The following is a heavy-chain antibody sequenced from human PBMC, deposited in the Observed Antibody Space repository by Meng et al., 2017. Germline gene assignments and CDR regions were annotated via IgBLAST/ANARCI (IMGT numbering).Heavy chain of an antibody. Sequence: QVRLVESWGGVVQPGRSLRLSCAGSGFTFSSYGMHWVRQAPGKGLEWVAVIWYDGSNKYYADSVKGRFTISRDNSKNTLYLQMNSLRAEDTAVYYCARVVYSSGWSFDYWGQGTLVTVSS. J-gene: IGHJ4*02. CDR2: IWYDGSNK. D-gene: IGHD6-19*01. CDR1: GFTFSSYG. CDR3: ARVVYSSGWSFDY. V-gene: IGHV3-33*01.